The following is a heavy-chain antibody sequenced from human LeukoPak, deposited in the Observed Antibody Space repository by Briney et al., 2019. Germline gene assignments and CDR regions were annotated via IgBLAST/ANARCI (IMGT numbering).Heavy chain of an antibody. Sequence: KPSETLSLTCAVSTDSFSSHYRTWIRQPPGKGLEWIGYISYIGSTNYNPSLKSRVTISIDTSKNQFSLRLSSVTAADTAVYYCARDVVTVTKGFDIWGQGTMVSVSS. CDR1: TDSFSSHY. CDR2: ISYIGST. J-gene: IGHJ3*02. V-gene: IGHV4-59*11. CDR3: ARDVVTVTKGFDI. D-gene: IGHD4-17*01.